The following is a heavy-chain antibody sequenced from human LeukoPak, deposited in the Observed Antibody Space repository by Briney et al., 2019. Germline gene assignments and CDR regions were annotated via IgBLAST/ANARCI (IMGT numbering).Heavy chain of an antibody. Sequence: ASVKVSCKASGYTFTSYGISWVRQAPGQGLEWMGWISAYNGNTNYAQKLQGRVTMTTDTSISTAYMELSRLRSDDTAVYYCARQPGIAAAGTRWFDPWGQGTLVTVSS. D-gene: IGHD6-13*01. V-gene: IGHV1-18*01. CDR3: ARQPGIAAAGTRWFDP. J-gene: IGHJ5*02. CDR1: GYTFTSYG. CDR2: ISAYNGNT.